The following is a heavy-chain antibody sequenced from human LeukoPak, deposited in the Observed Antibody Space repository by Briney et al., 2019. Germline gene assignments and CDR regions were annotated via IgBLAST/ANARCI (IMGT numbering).Heavy chain of an antibody. CDR3: ARVYCSGGSCFPPAEYFQH. CDR1: GYASTSYD. J-gene: IGHJ1*01. D-gene: IGHD2-15*01. Sequence: ASVKFSCKVSGYASTSYDFNSVRQATGQGLEWIGWMTPNSGNTGYAQKFQGRVTMTRNTSISTAYMELSSLRSEDTAVYYCARVYCSGGSCFPPAEYFQHWGQGTLVTVSS. V-gene: IGHV1-8*01. CDR2: MTPNSGNT.